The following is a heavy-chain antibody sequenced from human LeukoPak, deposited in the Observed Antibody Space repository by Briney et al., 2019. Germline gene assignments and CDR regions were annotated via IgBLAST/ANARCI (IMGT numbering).Heavy chain of an antibody. V-gene: IGHV3-30*04. J-gene: IGHJ4*02. D-gene: IGHD6-19*01. CDR2: ISYDGGHK. CDR1: RFTFRSYS. Sequence: GVTLRLSHAASRFTFRSYSMHWARHARGKGLEWVAVISYDGGHKYYADSVKGRFNIYRDNSKYSLYLQKNSLRAGDTALYYCARDAYSSGWSYFDYWGQGTLVTVSS. CDR3: ARDAYSSGWSYFDY.